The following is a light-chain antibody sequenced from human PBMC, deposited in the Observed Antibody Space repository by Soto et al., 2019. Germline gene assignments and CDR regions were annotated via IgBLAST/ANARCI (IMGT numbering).Light chain of an antibody. CDR3: QVWDGRSFRGV. Sequence: SYELTQPPSVSVAPGQTASIACGGDSIGSKSVNWYQQRPGQAPVVVVYDDTERPTGIPERFSGSNSGNTATLTITRVEAGDEADYYCQVWDGRSFRGVFGPGTKVTVL. V-gene: IGLV3-21*02. CDR1: SIGSKS. J-gene: IGLJ1*01. CDR2: DDT.